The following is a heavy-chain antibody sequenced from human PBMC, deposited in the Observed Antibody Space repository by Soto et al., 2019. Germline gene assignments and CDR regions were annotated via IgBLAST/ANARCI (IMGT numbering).Heavy chain of an antibody. CDR1: RFTFSSYT. Sequence: EVQLVESGGGLVQPGGSLRLSCSASRFTFSSYTMNWVRQAPGKGLEWVSSISSSTTYIYYADSVKGRFTISRDNGKNSLYLQVNSLRAEDTAVYYCARDFDSSGYYGPVGAFDIWGQGTMVTVSS. CDR3: ARDFDSSGYYGPVGAFDI. J-gene: IGHJ3*02. D-gene: IGHD3-22*01. V-gene: IGHV3-21*03. CDR2: ISSSTTYI.